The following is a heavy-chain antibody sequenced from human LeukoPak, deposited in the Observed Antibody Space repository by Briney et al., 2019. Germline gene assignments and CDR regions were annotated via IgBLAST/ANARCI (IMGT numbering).Heavy chain of an antibody. CDR2: INHSGST. CDR3: ARGLTMVRGVTDY. D-gene: IGHD3-10*01. J-gene: IGHJ4*02. V-gene: IGHV4-34*01. Sequence: PSETLSLTCAVSGGSFSGYYWSWIRQPPGKGLEWIGEINHSGSTNYNPSLKSRVTISVDTSKNQFSLKLSSVTAADTAVYYCARGLTMVRGVTDYWGQGTLVTVSS. CDR1: GGSFSGYY.